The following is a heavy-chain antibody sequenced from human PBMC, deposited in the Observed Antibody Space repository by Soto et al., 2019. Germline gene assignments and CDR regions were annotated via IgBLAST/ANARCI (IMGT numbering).Heavy chain of an antibody. J-gene: IGHJ6*02. D-gene: IGHD3-3*01. CDR1: GFTXSRYA. Sequence: GXLRLSCAASGFTXSRYAMRWFRQAPGKGLEWASAISCSGGSTYYADSVKGRFTISRDNSNNTLYLQMNSLRAEDTAVYYCAKRKYDFWSGPMDVWGQGTTVTVS. V-gene: IGHV3-23*01. CDR2: ISCSGGST. CDR3: AKRKYDFWSGPMDV.